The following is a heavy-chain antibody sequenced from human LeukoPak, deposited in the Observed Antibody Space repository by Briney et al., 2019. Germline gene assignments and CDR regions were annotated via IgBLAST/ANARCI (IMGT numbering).Heavy chain of an antibody. CDR1: GFTFSSYG. V-gene: IGHV3-30*02. Sequence: GGSLRLSCAASGFTFSSYGMHWVRQAPGKGLEWVAFIRYDGSNKYYADSVKGRFTISRDNSKNTLYLQMNSLRAEDTAVYYCANLYYYGSGSPQDYWGQGTLVTVSS. CDR2: IRYDGSNK. D-gene: IGHD3-10*01. CDR3: ANLYYYGSGSPQDY. J-gene: IGHJ4*02.